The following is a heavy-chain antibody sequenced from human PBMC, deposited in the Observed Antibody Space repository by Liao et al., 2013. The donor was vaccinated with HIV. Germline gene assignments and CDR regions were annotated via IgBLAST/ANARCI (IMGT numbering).Heavy chain of an antibody. D-gene: IGHD5-18*01. CDR2: IYYSGST. Sequence: QVQLQESGPGLVKPSETLSLTCTVSGGSINNNYWGWIRQPPGKGLEWIGYIYYSGSTNYNPSLKSRVTISLDTSKNQFSLKLSSVTAADTAVYYCASLDSYVNYWGQGTLVTVSS. J-gene: IGHJ4*02. V-gene: IGHV4-59*01. CDR1: GGSINNNY. CDR3: ASLDSYVNY.